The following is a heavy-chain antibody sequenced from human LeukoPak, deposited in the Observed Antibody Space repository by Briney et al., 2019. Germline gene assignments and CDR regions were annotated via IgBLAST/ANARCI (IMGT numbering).Heavy chain of an antibody. Sequence: GGSLRLSCAASGFTFSTYAMSWARQAPGKGLEWVSAISVGGDYTYYADSVKGRFTISRDNSKNTLYLQMNSLRAEDTAVYYCARGCSSTSCYVGYYYYYMDVWGKGTTVTVSS. D-gene: IGHD2-2*01. CDR2: ISVGGDYT. V-gene: IGHV3-23*01. J-gene: IGHJ6*03. CDR1: GFTFSTYA. CDR3: ARGCSSTSCYVGYYYYYMDV.